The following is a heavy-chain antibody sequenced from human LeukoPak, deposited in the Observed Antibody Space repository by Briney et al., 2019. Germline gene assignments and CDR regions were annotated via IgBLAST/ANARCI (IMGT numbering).Heavy chain of an antibody. CDR1: GFTFSTYW. CDR2: INGDGSSS. CDR3: TRNPGMDV. J-gene: IGHJ6*02. Sequence: PGGSLRLSCAASGFTFSTYWMHWVRQAPGKGLVWVSRINGDGSSSTYADSVKGRFTISRDNAKNTLYPQMNSLRTEDTAVYYCTRNPGMDVWGQGTTVTVSS. V-gene: IGHV3-74*01.